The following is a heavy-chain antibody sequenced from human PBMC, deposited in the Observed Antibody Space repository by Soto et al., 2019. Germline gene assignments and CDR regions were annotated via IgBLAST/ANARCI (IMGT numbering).Heavy chain of an antibody. V-gene: IGHV4-59*01. J-gene: IGHJ6*02. CDR2: IYYSGST. CDR1: GGSISSYY. Sequence: SETLSLTCTVSGGSISSYYWSWIRQPPGKGLEWIGYIYYSGSTNYNPSLKSRVTISVDTSKNQFSLKLSSVTAADTAVYYCARGYSYGSDYYYYYYGMDVWGQGTTVTVSS. D-gene: IGHD5-18*01. CDR3: ARGYSYGSDYYYYYYGMDV.